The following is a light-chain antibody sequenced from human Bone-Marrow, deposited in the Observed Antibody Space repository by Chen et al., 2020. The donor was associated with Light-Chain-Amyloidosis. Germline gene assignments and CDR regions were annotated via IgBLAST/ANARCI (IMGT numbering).Light chain of an antibody. Sequence: EIVLTQSPATLSLSPGQRAILSCRASQSINIYLAWYQQKPGQAPRLLIYDASNRATGIPARFTGSGSGTDFTLTISSLEPEDFAVYYWQQRSNWPITFGQGTRLEIK. J-gene: IGKJ5*01. V-gene: IGKV3-11*01. CDR2: DAS. CDR3: QQRSNWPIT. CDR1: QSINIY.